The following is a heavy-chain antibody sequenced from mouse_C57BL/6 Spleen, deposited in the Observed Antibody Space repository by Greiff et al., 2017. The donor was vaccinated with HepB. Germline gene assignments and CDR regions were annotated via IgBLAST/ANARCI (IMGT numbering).Heavy chain of an antibody. J-gene: IGHJ3*01. CDR3: AREGDIYYYGSSPFAY. CDR1: GYTFTTYP. CDR2: FHPYNDDT. D-gene: IGHD1-1*01. Sequence: VQRVESGAELVKPGASVKMSCKASGYTFTTYPIEWMKQNHGKSLEWIGNFHPYNDDTKYNEKFKGKATLTVEKSSSTVYLVLSRLTSDDSAVYYCAREGDIYYYGSSPFAYWGQGTLVTVSA. V-gene: IGHV1-47*01.